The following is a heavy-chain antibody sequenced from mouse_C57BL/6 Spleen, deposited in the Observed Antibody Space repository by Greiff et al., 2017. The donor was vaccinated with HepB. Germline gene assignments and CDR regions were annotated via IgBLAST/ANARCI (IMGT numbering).Heavy chain of an antibody. CDR2: ISSGGSYT. J-gene: IGHJ4*01. Sequence: DVKLVESGGDLVKPGGSLKLSCAASGFTFSSYGMSWVRQTPDKRLEWVATISSGGSYTYYPDSVKGRFTISRDNAKNTLYLQMSMLKSEDTAMYYCARPGITTVVATDAMDYWGQGTSVTVSS. D-gene: IGHD1-1*01. CDR3: ARPGITTVVATDAMDY. V-gene: IGHV5-6*02. CDR1: GFTFSSYG.